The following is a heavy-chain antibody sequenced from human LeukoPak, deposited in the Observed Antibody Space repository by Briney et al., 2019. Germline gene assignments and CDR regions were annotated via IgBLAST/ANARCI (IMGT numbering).Heavy chain of an antibody. D-gene: IGHD6-19*01. CDR1: GFTFSSYG. V-gene: IGHV3-30*02. CDR2: IQYDGSNK. CDR3: AKDRNSVAGTRGLDY. Sequence: GGSLRLSCAASGFTFSSYGMHWVRQAPGKGLEWVAFIQYDGSNKYYADSVKGQFTISRDNSKNTLSLQMNSLRAEGTAVYYCAKDRNSVAGTRGLDYWGQGTLVTVSS. J-gene: IGHJ4*02.